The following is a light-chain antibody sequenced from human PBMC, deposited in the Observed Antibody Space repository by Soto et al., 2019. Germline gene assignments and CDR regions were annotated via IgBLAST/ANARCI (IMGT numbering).Light chain of an antibody. V-gene: IGKV3-15*01. CDR2: GAS. CDR1: QSVGSN. Sequence: EIVMTQSPATLSVSPGERATLSCRASQSVGSNLARYQQKPGQAPRLLIYGASTRTTAIPARFSGSGSGTEFTLTISSLQSEDFAVYYCQHYNNWPPYAFGQGTKLEIK. J-gene: IGKJ2*01. CDR3: QHYNNWPPYA.